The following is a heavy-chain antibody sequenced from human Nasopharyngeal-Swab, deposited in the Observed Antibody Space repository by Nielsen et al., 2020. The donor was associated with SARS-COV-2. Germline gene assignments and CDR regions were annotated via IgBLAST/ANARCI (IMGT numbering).Heavy chain of an antibody. Sequence: SETLSLTCTASGFAFSSYYWSWIRQPPGKGLEWIGYIYYSGSTHYNPSLKSRVTISAETSKNQFSLKLSSVTAADAAVYYCARVQVPSYDFWSGYPYYYYMEVWGKGTTVTVSS. CDR2: IYYSGST. D-gene: IGHD3-3*01. J-gene: IGHJ6*03. CDR1: GFAFSSYY. V-gene: IGHV4-59*01. CDR3: ARVQVPSYDFWSGYPYYYYMEV.